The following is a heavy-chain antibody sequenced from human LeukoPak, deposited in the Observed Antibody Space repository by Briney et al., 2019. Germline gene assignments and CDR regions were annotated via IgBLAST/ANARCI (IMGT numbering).Heavy chain of an antibody. Sequence: SETLSLTCTVSGGSISSSTYYWGWIRQPPGKGLEWIASIYYTGSTNYNPSLKSRVTISVDTSKNQFSLKLSSVTAADTAVYYCARSRKYAAVTTYSWFDPWGQGTLVIVSS. CDR3: ARSRKYAAVTTYSWFDP. CDR1: GGSISSSTYY. D-gene: IGHD4-17*01. J-gene: IGHJ5*02. V-gene: IGHV4-39*01. CDR2: IYYTGST.